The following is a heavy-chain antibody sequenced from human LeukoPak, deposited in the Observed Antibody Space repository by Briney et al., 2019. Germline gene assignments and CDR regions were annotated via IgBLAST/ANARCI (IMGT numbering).Heavy chain of an antibody. J-gene: IGHJ4*02. CDR1: GFTFSSYA. D-gene: IGHD2-15*01. CDR2: ISGSGGST. Sequence: QSGGSLRPSCAASGFTFSSYAMSWVRPAPGKGLEWVSAISGSGGSTYYADSVKGRFPISRDNSKNTLYLQMNSLRAEDTAVYYCAKRGVAATNYYFDYWGQGTLVTVSS. CDR3: AKRGVAATNYYFDY. V-gene: IGHV3-23*01.